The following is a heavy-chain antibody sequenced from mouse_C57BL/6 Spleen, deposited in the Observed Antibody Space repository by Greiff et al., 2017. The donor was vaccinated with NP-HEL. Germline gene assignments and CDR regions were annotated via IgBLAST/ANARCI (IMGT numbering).Heavy chain of an antibody. CDR2: INPYNGGT. CDR3: ARSYYGYDGRPMDY. D-gene: IGHD2-9*01. V-gene: IGHV1-19*01. CDR1: GYTFTDYY. Sequence: VQLQQSGPVLVKPGASVKMSCKASGYTFTDYYMNWVKQSHGKSLEWIGVINPYNGGTSYNQKFKGKATLTVDKSSSTAYMELNSLTSEDSAVYYCARSYYGYDGRPMDYWGQGTSVTVSS. J-gene: IGHJ4*01.